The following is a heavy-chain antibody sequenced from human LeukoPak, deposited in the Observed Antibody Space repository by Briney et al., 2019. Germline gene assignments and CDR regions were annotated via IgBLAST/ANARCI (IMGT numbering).Heavy chain of an antibody. V-gene: IGHV3-23*01. CDR2: ISGSGGST. CDR1: GFTFTSYA. Sequence: PGGSLRLSCAASGFTFTSYAMSWVRQAPGKGLEWVSGISGSGGSTVYADSVKGRFTISRDSAKNSLYLQMNSLRAEDTSVYYCARSQHPRIAAGPTGMDVWGQGTTVTVSS. CDR3: ARSQHPRIAAGPTGMDV. D-gene: IGHD6-13*01. J-gene: IGHJ6*02.